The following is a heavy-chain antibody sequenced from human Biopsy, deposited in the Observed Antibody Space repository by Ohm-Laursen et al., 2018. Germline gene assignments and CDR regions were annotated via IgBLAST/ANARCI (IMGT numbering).Heavy chain of an antibody. CDR3: AKDLVVRGVGDHGMDV. CDR1: GFTFSSFG. Sequence: SLRLSRTDSGFTFSSFGVHWVRQAPGKALESVAVISYDGSNKYEADSVKGRFTISRDNSNNTMSLQMNSLRTEDTAVYYCAKDLVVRGVGDHGMDVWGQGTRVTV. V-gene: IGHV3-30*18. J-gene: IGHJ6*02. CDR2: ISYDGSNK. D-gene: IGHD3-10*01.